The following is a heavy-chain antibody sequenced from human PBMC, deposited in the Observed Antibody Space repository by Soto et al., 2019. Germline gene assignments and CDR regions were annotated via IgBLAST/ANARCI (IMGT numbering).Heavy chain of an antibody. J-gene: IGHJ4*02. CDR1: GFTFDDYT. Sequence: EVQLVESGGVVVQPGGSLRLSCAASGFTFDDYTMHWVRQAPGKGLEWVSLISWDGGSTYYADSVKGRFTISRDNSKNSLYLQMNSLRTEDTALYYCAKERSSSRYRFDYWGQGTLVTVSS. V-gene: IGHV3-43*01. D-gene: IGHD6-13*01. CDR3: AKERSSSRYRFDY. CDR2: ISWDGGST.